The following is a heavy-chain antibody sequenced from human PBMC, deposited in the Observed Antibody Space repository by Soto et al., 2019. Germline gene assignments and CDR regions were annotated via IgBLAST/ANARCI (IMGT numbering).Heavy chain of an antibody. V-gene: IGHV3-23*01. CDR2: ISGSGTTT. J-gene: IGHJ4*02. Sequence: PGGSLRLSCAASGFIFSSYALSWVRQAPGKGLEWVSAISGSGTTTYYADSVKGRFTISRDNSKNTLYLQMNSLRAEDTAVYYCAKLAHILRYFDSIDYWGQGSLVTVSS. CDR3: AKLAHILRYFDSIDY. D-gene: IGHD3-9*01. CDR1: GFIFSSYA.